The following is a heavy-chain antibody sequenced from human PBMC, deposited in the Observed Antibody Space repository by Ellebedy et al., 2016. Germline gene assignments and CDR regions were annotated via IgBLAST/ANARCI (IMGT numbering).Heavy chain of an antibody. CDR3: ARVLTKIATLNY. J-gene: IGHJ4*02. CDR1: GYTFTGYY. CDR2: INPNSGGT. D-gene: IGHD6-13*01. Sequence: ASVKVSXXASGYTFTGYYMHWVRQAPGQGLEWMGWINPNSGGTNYAQKFQGRVTMTRDTSISTAYMELSRLRSDDTAVYYCARVLTKIATLNYWGQGTLVTVSS. V-gene: IGHV1-2*02.